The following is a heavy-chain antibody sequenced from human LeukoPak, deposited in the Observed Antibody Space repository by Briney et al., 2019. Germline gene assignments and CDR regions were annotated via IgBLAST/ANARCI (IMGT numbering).Heavy chain of an antibody. CDR3: AKVSFRGYSHDAFDY. V-gene: IGHV3-23*01. J-gene: IGHJ4*02. CDR2: ISGSGGST. CDR1: GFTFSSYA. D-gene: IGHD5-18*01. Sequence: SGGSLRLSCAASGFTFSSYAMSWVRQAPGKGLEWVSAISGSGGSTYYADSVKGRFTISRDNSKNTLYLQMNSLRAEDTAVYYCAKVSFRGYSHDAFDYWGQGTLVTVSS.